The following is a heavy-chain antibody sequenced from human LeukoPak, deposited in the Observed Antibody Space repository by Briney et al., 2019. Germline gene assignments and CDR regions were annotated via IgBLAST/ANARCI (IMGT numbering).Heavy chain of an antibody. CDR1: GDSIRSSSYY. V-gene: IGHV4-39*01. D-gene: IGHD3-22*01. CDR2: VYYSGRT. Sequence: PSETLSLTCSVSGDSIRSSSYYWDWIRQSPGKGLEWIGSVYYSGRTYYNPSLESRGTISVDTSKNQFSLKLSSVTAADTAVYYCASTYYYDSSGYLLYFDYWGQGTLVTVSS. CDR3: ASTYYYDSSGYLLYFDY. J-gene: IGHJ4*02.